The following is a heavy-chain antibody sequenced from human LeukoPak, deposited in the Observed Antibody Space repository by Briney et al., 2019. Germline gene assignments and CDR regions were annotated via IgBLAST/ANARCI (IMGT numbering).Heavy chain of an antibody. J-gene: IGHJ4*02. V-gene: IGHV4-30-4*07. CDR2: IYYSGST. CDR3: ARGFGVVIMGYYFDY. Sequence: SETLSLTCAVSGGSISSGGYSWSWIRQPPGKGLEWIGYIYYSGSTYYNPSLKSRVTISVDTSKNQFSLKLSSVTAADTAVYYCARGFGVVIMGYYFDYWGQGTLVTASS. D-gene: IGHD3-3*01. CDR1: GGSISSGGYS.